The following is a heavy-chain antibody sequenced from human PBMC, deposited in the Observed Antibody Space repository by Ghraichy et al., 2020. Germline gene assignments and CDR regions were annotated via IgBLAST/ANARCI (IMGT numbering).Heavy chain of an antibody. CDR1: GGSISSYY. CDR3: ARGLNSGHYYYYYYMDV. V-gene: IGHV4-59*01. Sequence: SETLSLPCTVSGGSISSYYWNWIRQPPGRGLEWIGYIYYNGNTNYNPSLKSRVTISKDTSNNQFSLRLSSFTAADTAVYYCARGLNSGHYYYYYYMDVWGKGTTVTVSS. CDR2: IYYNGNT. D-gene: IGHD1-26*01. J-gene: IGHJ6*03.